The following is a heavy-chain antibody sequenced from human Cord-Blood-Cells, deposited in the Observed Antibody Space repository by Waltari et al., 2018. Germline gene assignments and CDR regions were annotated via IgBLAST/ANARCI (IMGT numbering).Heavy chain of an antibody. J-gene: IGHJ3*02. Sequence: EVQLVQSGAEVKKPGESLKISCKGSGYSFTSYWIGWVRQMPGKGLEWMGIIYPGDSDTRYSPSFQGQVTSSADKSISTAYLQWSSLKASDTAMYYCARHGPTTVTTYAFDIWGQGTMVTVSS. V-gene: IGHV5-51*01. CDR1: GYSFTSYW. CDR3: ARHGPTTVTTYAFDI. CDR2: IYPGDSDT. D-gene: IGHD4-17*01.